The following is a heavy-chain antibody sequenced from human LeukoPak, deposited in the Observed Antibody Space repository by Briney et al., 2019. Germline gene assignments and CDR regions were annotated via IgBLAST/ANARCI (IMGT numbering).Heavy chain of an antibody. V-gene: IGHV1-2*02. CDR3: ARGGRITMVRGVRKGPFDY. D-gene: IGHD3-10*01. J-gene: IGHJ4*02. CDR1: GYTFTGYY. Sequence: ASVKVSCKASGYTFTGYYMHWVRRAPGQGLEWMGWINPNSGGTNYAQKFQGRVTMTRDTSISTAYMELSRLRSDDTAVYYCARGGRITMVRGVRKGPFDYWGQGTLVTVSS. CDR2: INPNSGGT.